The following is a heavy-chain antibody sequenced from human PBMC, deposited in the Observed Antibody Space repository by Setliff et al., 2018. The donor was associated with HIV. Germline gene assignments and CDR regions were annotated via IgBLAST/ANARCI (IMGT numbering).Heavy chain of an antibody. CDR1: GGSISSGYYY. V-gene: IGHV4-61*02. CDR2: ISSSGST. J-gene: IGHJ4*02. Sequence: PSETLSLTCSVSGGSISSGYYYWTWIRQHPGKGLEWIGRISSSGSTTYNPSLKSRVSVSIGPSKNQFSLNLSSVTAADTAVYYCARDVGSSAWPFDHWGQGTLVTVSS. D-gene: IGHD6-25*01. CDR3: ARDVGSSAWPFDH.